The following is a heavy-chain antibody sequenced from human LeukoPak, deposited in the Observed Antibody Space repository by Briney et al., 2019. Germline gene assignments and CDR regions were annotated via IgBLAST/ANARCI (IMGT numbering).Heavy chain of an antibody. J-gene: IGHJ4*02. V-gene: IGHV3-23*01. CDR2: ISGSGGST. D-gene: IGHD3-22*01. Sequence: PGGSLRLSCAASGFTFSSYAMSWVRQAPGKGLEWVSAISGSGGSTYYADSVKGRFTISRDNSKNTLYLQMNSLRAEDTAVYYCAKRPTYYYDSSGYFDYRGQGTLVTVSS. CDR3: AKRPTYYYDSSGYFDY. CDR1: GFTFSSYA.